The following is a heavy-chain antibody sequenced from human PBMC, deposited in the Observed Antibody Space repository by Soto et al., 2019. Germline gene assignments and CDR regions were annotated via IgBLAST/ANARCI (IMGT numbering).Heavy chain of an antibody. D-gene: IGHD3-3*01. V-gene: IGHV1-69*13. CDR1: GGTFSSYA. Sequence: SVKVSCKASGGTFSSYAISWVRQAPGQGLEWMGGIIPIFGTANYAQKFQGRVTITADESTSTAYMELSSLRSEDTAVYYCARAVTIFGVVIGPYYGMDVWCQGTSVSVS. CDR2: IIPIFGTA. J-gene: IGHJ6*02. CDR3: ARAVTIFGVVIGPYYGMDV.